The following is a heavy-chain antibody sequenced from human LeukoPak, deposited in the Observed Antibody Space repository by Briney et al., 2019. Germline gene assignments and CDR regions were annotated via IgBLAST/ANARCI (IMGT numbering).Heavy chain of an antibody. V-gene: IGHV3-64*02. Sequence: GGSLRLSCQASGITFSNHALDWVRQAPGKGLEYVAAINPNGGSTVYVDSGKGRFIISRDNSRNTLYLQMGDLRVDDTAVYYCATSGSYYSPVWGKGTSVIVSS. CDR1: GITFSNHA. CDR3: ATSGSYYSPV. D-gene: IGHD1-26*01. CDR2: INPNGGST. J-gene: IGHJ6*04.